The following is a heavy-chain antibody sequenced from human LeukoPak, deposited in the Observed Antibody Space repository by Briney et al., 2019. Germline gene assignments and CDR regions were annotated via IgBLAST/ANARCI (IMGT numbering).Heavy chain of an antibody. V-gene: IGHV4-34*01. J-gene: IGHJ4*02. D-gene: IGHD6-19*01. Sequence: SETLSFTCGVYGGSFSGYHWNWIRQPPGEGLEWIGEINHSGSTNYNPSLKSRVTISVDTSKKQFSLRLSSVTAADTAVYFCARGVRIAVADPHLDYWGQGTLVTVSS. CDR2: INHSGST. CDR1: GGSFSGYH. CDR3: ARGVRIAVADPHLDY.